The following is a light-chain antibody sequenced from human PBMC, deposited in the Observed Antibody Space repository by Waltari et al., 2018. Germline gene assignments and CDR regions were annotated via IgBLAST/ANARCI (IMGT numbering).Light chain of an antibody. Sequence: HTVVTPAPSLLVSPGGPVTLTFALSSGSLATASYASWYPQTPGQAPRTLVYKANARSSGVPGLYSGSILGNTTALTITWAQADDKSDYYCALYMGSGIWVFGGGTRLTVL. CDR1: SGSLATASY. V-gene: IGLV8-61*01. CDR2: KAN. J-gene: IGLJ3*02. CDR3: ALYMGSGIWV.